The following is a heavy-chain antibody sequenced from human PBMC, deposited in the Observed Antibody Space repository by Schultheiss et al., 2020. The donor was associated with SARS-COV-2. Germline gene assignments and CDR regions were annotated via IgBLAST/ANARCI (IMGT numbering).Heavy chain of an antibody. J-gene: IGHJ4*02. CDR2: IYYSGST. CDR1: GGSISSGGYY. Sequence: SQTLSLTCTVSGGSISSGGYYWSWIRQHPGKGLEWIGYIYYSGSTYYNPSLKSRVTISVDTSKNQFSLKLSSVTAADTAVYYCARNSYVLRYFDYWGQGTLVTVSS. CDR3: ARNSYVLRYFDY. D-gene: IGHD3-16*01. V-gene: IGHV4-31*03.